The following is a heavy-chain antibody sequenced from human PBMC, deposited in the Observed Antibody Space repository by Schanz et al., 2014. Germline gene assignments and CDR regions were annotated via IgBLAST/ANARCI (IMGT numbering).Heavy chain of an antibody. CDR3: AGAETNYVLNWSHP. Sequence: GPEVREPGASVKVSCKASGYTFNNYYRHWVRQAPGQRPECLGGISPSTGRTTYAPKFQDRVTMTRDTSLNRVYMELSSLRSEDTTIYYCAGAETNYVLNWSHPWGQGSLVIVSS. CDR1: GYTFNNYY. D-gene: IGHD1-1*01. CDR2: ISPSTGRT. J-gene: IGHJ5*02. V-gene: IGHV1-46*02.